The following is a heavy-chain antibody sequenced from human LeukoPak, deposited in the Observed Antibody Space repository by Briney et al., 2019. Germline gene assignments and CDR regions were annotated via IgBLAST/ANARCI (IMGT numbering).Heavy chain of an antibody. CDR2: IIPILGIA. D-gene: IGHD6-19*01. V-gene: IGHV1-69*04. Sequence: SVKVSCKASGGTFSSYTISWVRQAPGQGREWMGRIIPILGIANYAQKFQGRVTITAGKSTSTAYMELSSLRSEDTAVYYCARDPGYGAAVAGTDYYYMDVWGKGTTVTVSS. CDR3: ARDPGYGAAVAGTDYYYMDV. CDR1: GGTFSSYT. J-gene: IGHJ6*03.